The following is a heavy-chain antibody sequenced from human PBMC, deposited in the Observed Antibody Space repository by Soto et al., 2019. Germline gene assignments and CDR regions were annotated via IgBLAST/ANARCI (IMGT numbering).Heavy chain of an antibody. CDR2: ISAYNGNT. J-gene: IGHJ4*02. D-gene: IGHD3-22*01. CDR1: GYTFTSYG. CDR3: ARDEIKSYYYDSSGSY. Sequence: ASVKVSCKASGYTFTSYGISWVRQAPGQGLEWMGWISAYNGNTNYAQKHQGRVTMTTDTSTSTAYMELRSLRSDDTAVYYCARDEIKSYYYDSSGSYWGQGTLVTVSS. V-gene: IGHV1-18*01.